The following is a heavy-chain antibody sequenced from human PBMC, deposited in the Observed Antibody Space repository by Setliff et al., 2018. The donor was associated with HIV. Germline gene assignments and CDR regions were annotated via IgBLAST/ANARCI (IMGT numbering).Heavy chain of an antibody. J-gene: IGHJ4*02. CDR3: TRDLTSGWYRFDY. CDR2: LYSGGNT. CDR1: GFTVSSNY. Sequence: GGSLRLSCAASGFTVSSNYMTWVRQAPGKGLEWVSVLYSGGNTYYADSVTGRFTISRDDSKNTLYLQMNSLRAEDTAVYYCTRDLTSGWYRFDYWGQGTLVTVSS. D-gene: IGHD6-13*01. V-gene: IGHV3-53*01.